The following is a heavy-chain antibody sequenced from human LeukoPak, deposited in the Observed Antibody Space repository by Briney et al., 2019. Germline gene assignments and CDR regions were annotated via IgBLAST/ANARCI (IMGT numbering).Heavy chain of an antibody. D-gene: IGHD2-21*02. Sequence: SETLSLTCTVSGGSISSYYWSWIRQPPGKGLEWIGYIYYSGSTYYNPSLKSRVTISVDTSKNQFSLKLSSVTAADTAVYYCARTYCGGDCYFQISAPNNNWFDPWGQGTLVTVSS. V-gene: IGHV4-59*08. CDR1: GGSISSYY. CDR3: ARTYCGGDCYFQISAPNNNWFDP. J-gene: IGHJ5*02. CDR2: IYYSGST.